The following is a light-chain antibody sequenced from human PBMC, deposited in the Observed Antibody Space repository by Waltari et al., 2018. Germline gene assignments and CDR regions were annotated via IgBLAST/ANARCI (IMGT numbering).Light chain of an antibody. CDR3: HQYDNLLT. Sequence: DIQMTQSPSSLSASVGDRVTISCQASQDIRNYLNWYQQKPGKAPKLLIYDASNLETGVPSRFSGSGSGTDFTFTISSLQPEDIATYYCHQYDNLLTFGGGTKVEIK. V-gene: IGKV1-33*01. CDR2: DAS. J-gene: IGKJ4*01. CDR1: QDIRNY.